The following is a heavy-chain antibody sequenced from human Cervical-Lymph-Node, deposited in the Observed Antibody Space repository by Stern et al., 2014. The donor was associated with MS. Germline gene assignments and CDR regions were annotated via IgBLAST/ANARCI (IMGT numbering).Heavy chain of an antibody. D-gene: IGHD6-19*01. CDR2: IFQSGST. CDR3: ARVAGIPVALDY. V-gene: IGHV4-4*02. Sequence: QVQLQESGPGLVKPSGTLSLTCEVSGGSISSDNWWTWVRQPPGKGLEWIGEIFQSGSTKDKPSLKTPVTISVDKSKNQFFLKLTSVTAADTAVYYCARVAGIPVALDYWGRGNLVTVSS. CDR1: GGSISSDNW. J-gene: IGHJ4*02.